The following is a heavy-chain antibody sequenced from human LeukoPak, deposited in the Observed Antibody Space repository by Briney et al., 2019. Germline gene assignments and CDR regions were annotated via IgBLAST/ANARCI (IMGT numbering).Heavy chain of an antibody. D-gene: IGHD5-18*01. Sequence: SVKVSCKASGYTFTGYYMHWVRQAPGQGLEWMGGIIPIFGTANYAQTFQGRVTIPADESTSTAYMELSSLRSEDTAVYYCAREDGYSYGYDYWGQGTLVTVSS. CDR2: IIPIFGTA. CDR3: AREDGYSYGYDY. J-gene: IGHJ4*02. V-gene: IGHV1-69*13. CDR1: GYTFTGYY.